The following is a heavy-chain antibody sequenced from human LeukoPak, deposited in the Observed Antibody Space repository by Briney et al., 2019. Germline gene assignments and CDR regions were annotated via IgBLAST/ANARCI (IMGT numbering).Heavy chain of an antibody. J-gene: IGHJ4*02. CDR3: ARSIAAAGTDY. D-gene: IGHD6-13*01. Sequence: GGSLRLSCAASGFTLNNAWMTWVRQVPGKGLEWVGRVKSKADGGTTDYAAPVAGRFTISRDDSENTLYLQMNSLRAEDTAVYYCARSIAAAGTDYWGQGTLVTVSS. CDR1: GFTLNNAW. CDR2: VKSKADGGTT. V-gene: IGHV3-15*01.